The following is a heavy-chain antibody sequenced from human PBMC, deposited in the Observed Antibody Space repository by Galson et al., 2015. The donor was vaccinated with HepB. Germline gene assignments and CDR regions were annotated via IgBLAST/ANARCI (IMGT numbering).Heavy chain of an antibody. Sequence: SVKVSCKASGYTFTSYAFSWVRQAPGQGLEWMGWISAYNGNTNYAQKLQGRVTMTTDTSTSTAYMELRTLRSDDTAVYYCARDLSYCFFGYWGQGTLVTVSS. V-gene: IGHV1-18*01. CDR1: GYTFTSYA. CDR3: ARDLSYCFFGY. CDR2: ISAYNGNT. D-gene: IGHD5-18*01. J-gene: IGHJ4*02.